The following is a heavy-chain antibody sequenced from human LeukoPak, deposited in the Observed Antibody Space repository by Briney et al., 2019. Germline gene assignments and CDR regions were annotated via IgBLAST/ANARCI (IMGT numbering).Heavy chain of an antibody. CDR3: ARAPKPPVLRFLEWLNAFDI. CDR1: GYTFTSYY. D-gene: IGHD3-3*01. Sequence: ASVKVSCKASGYTFTSYYMHWVRQAPGQGLEWMGIINPSGGSTNYAQKFQGRVTITADESTSTAYMELSSLRSEDTAVYYCARAPKPPVLRFLEWLNAFDIWGQGTMVTVSS. CDR2: INPSGGST. V-gene: IGHV1-46*01. J-gene: IGHJ3*02.